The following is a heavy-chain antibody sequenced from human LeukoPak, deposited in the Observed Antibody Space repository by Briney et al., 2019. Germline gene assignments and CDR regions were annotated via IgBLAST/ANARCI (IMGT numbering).Heavy chain of an antibody. Sequence: PGGSLRLSCAASGFTFSSYEMNWVRQAPGKWLEWVSYISSSGSTIYYADSVKGRFTISRDNSKNTLFLQISSLRAEDTAVYYCARGRCSSTSCLFDSWGQGTLVTVSS. J-gene: IGHJ4*02. CDR3: ARGRCSSTSCLFDS. D-gene: IGHD2-2*01. CDR2: ISSSGSTI. V-gene: IGHV3-48*03. CDR1: GFTFSSYE.